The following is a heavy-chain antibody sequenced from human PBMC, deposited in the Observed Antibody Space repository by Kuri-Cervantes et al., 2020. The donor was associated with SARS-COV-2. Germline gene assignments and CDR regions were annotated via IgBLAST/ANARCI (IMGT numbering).Heavy chain of an antibody. Sequence: GGSLRLSCEVSGFLFSDSAIHWVRQASGKGLEWVGRVRGKANNYATAYAVSVKGRFTISRDDSKNMAYLQMNSLRAEDTAVYYCAKDRGIVVVPAAQNWYFDLWGRGTLVTVSS. V-gene: IGHV3-73*01. CDR1: GFLFSDSA. CDR3: AKDRGIVVVPAAQNWYFDL. D-gene: IGHD2-2*01. J-gene: IGHJ2*01. CDR2: VRGKANNYAT.